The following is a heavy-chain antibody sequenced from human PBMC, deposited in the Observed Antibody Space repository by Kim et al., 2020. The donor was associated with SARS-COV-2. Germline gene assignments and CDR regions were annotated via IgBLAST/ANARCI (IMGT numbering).Heavy chain of an antibody. D-gene: IGHD3-10*01. J-gene: IGHJ4*02. CDR1: GFPFSTYA. CDR3: AKPQGAGSYYNGIDY. Sequence: GGSLRLSCAASGFPFSTYAMGWVRQAPGKGLEWVSDISDSGGSTYYADSVKGRFTISRDNSKNTLYLQMNSLRAEDTAVYYCAKPQGAGSYYNGIDYWGQGTLFTVSS. CDR2: ISDSGGST. V-gene: IGHV3-23*01.